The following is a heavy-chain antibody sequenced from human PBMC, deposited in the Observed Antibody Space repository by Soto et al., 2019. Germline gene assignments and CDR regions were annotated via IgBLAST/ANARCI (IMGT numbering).Heavy chain of an antibody. J-gene: IGHJ6*03. CDR3: VRGAGHCIDV. CDR1: GFTFNMSW. V-gene: IGHV3-7*01. Sequence: EVQLVESGGGLVQPGGSLRLSCAASGFTFNMSWMSWVRQAPGQGLEWVANIEQDGIERYYVDSVEGRFTITGDNAKNSLSLQMNSLRAEDRAMYYCVRGAGHCIDVWGTGGTVTV. CDR2: IEQDGIER.